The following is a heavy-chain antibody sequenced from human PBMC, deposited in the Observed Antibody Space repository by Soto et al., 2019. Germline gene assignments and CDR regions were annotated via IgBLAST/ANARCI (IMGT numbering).Heavy chain of an antibody. Sequence: QVQLQQWGAGLLKPSETLSLTCAVYGGFVSSGSYYWSWIRQPPGKGLEWIGEMSHSGGTHFNPSLKGRVTISVATSTNQFYLKMSSVTAADTALYYCARVERGTGTTVVDAFDIWGPGTMVTVSS. CDR1: GGFVSSGSYY. V-gene: IGHV4-34*01. CDR2: MSHSGGT. D-gene: IGHD1-1*01. CDR3: ARVERGTGTTVVDAFDI. J-gene: IGHJ3*02.